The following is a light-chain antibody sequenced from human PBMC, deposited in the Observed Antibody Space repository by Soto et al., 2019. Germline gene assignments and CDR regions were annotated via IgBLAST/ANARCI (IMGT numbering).Light chain of an antibody. CDR2: DAS. J-gene: IGKJ1*01. Sequence: EIMLTQSPGTLSLSPWDRATLSCRASQSVSGSYLAWYQQKPGQAPRLVIYDASSRATGIPDRFSGSGSGADFTLTISRLEPEDFAVYYCQQYASSPRTFGQGTKVDIK. V-gene: IGKV3-20*01. CDR3: QQYASSPRT. CDR1: QSVSGSY.